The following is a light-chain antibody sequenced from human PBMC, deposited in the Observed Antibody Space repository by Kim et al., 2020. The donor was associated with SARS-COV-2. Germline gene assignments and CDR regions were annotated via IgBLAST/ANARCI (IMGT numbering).Light chain of an antibody. Sequence: SSELTQDPAVSVALGQTVKITCQGDSVRSYYASWYQQKPGQAPILVIYGRNNRPSGIPDRFSGSSSVNTASLTITGAQAEDEADYYCNSRDSTGKRWVFGTGTKVTVL. CDR3: NSRDSTGKRWV. CDR2: GRN. CDR1: SVRSYY. V-gene: IGLV3-19*01. J-gene: IGLJ1*01.